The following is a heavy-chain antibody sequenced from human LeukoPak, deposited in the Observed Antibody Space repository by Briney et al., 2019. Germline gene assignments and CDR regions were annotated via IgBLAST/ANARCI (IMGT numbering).Heavy chain of an antibody. J-gene: IGHJ4*02. CDR1: AASPSINYN. Sequence: SQTLSPTSTLSAASPSINYNGGWIRQPPGKGLEWNGSIFYSGATYYSPSLKTRVTISVVTSKNQFSLKPSSMTAADTAVYYCVRHRQWLLFPDYWGQGTLVTVSS. D-gene: IGHD6-19*01. V-gene: IGHV4-39*01. CDR3: VRHRQWLLFPDY. CDR2: IFYSGAT.